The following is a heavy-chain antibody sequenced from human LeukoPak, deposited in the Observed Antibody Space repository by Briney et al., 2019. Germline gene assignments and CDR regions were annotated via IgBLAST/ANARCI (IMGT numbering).Heavy chain of an antibody. Sequence: GESLKISCKGSGYSFTSYWIGWVRQMPGKGLEGMGIIYPGDSDTRYRPSFQGQVTISADKSISTAYLQWSSLKASDTAMYYCARQSPDFWSGYYIDAFDIWGQGTMVTVSS. V-gene: IGHV5-51*01. CDR2: IYPGDSDT. J-gene: IGHJ3*02. CDR1: GYSFTSYW. CDR3: ARQSPDFWSGYYIDAFDI. D-gene: IGHD3-3*01.